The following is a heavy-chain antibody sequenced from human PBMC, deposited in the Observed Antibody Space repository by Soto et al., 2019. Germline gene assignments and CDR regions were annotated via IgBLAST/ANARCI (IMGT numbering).Heavy chain of an antibody. CDR1: GYIFSSFY. CDR2: ISGYSGNA. D-gene: IGHD3-3*02. CDR3: ARDIFGHVDAFDL. Sequence: QDQLVQSGAEVKKPGASVKVSCKASGYIFSSFYINWVRQAPGQGPEWMGWISGYSGNAKYAQKFQGRVTMTTDTSTITGYMEMTSLTSDDTAVYYCARDIFGHVDAFDLWGQGTMVTVSS. J-gene: IGHJ3*01. V-gene: IGHV1-18*01.